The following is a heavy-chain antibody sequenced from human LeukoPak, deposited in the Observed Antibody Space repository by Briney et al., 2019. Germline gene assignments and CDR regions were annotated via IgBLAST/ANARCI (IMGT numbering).Heavy chain of an antibody. V-gene: IGHV3-48*01. D-gene: IGHD2-2*02. Sequence: GGSLRLSCAASGFTFSSYWMSWVRQAPGKGLEWVSYISSSSSTIYYADSVKGRFTISRDNAKNSLYLQMNSLRAEDTAVYYCASQYTSYAFDIWGQGTMVTVSS. CDR2: ISSSSSTI. CDR1: GFTFSSYW. J-gene: IGHJ3*02. CDR3: ASQYTSYAFDI.